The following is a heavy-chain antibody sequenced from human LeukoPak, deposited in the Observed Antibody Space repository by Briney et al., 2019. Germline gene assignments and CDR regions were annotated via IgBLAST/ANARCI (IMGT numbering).Heavy chain of an antibody. CDR1: GFTFSSYE. CDR3: ARNDYHFDY. CDR2: ISSSGSTI. V-gene: IGHV3-48*03. D-gene: IGHD3-16*01. J-gene: IGHJ4*02. Sequence: GGSLRLSCAASGFTFSSYEMNWVRQAPGKGLEWVSYISSSGSTIYYADSVQGRFTISRDNAKNSLYLQMSSLRAEDTAVYYCARNDYHFDYWGQGTLVTVSS.